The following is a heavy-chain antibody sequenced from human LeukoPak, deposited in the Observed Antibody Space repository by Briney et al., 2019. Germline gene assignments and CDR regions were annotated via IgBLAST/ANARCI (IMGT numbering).Heavy chain of an antibody. CDR3: AKVEGYYDSSGYLDY. Sequence: GGSLRLSCAASGFTFSRFWIYWVRHAPGKGLVWVSRINGEGSETMYADSVKGRFTISRDNAKNTLYLQMNSLRAEDTAVYYCAKVEGYYDSSGYLDYWGQGTLVTVSS. D-gene: IGHD3-22*01. J-gene: IGHJ4*02. CDR1: GFTFSRFW. CDR2: INGEGSET. V-gene: IGHV3-74*03.